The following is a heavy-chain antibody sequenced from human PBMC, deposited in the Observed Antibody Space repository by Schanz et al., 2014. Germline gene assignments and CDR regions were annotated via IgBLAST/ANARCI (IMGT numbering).Heavy chain of an antibody. CDR1: GFTVNTNY. D-gene: IGHD5-12*01. J-gene: IGHJ3*01. CDR3: ARDGGRDGYNLAFDV. Sequence: EVQLVESGGGLIQPGGSLRLSCAVSGFTVNTNYMSWVRQAPGKGLEWISSMDINSGSTQYADSVKGRFIISRDSSKNTLFLQMNRLRAEDTAVYFCARDGGRDGYNLAFDVWGQGTLVTVSS. V-gene: IGHV3-53*01. CDR2: MDINSGST.